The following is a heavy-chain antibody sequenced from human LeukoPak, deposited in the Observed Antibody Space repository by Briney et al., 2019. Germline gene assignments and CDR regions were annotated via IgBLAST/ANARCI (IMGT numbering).Heavy chain of an antibody. V-gene: IGHV3-30*04. J-gene: IGHJ5*02. CDR3: AKLVSSTSVFDP. D-gene: IGHD2-2*01. Sequence: GGSLRLSCAASGFTFSSYAMHWVRQAPGKGLEWVAVISYDGSNKYYADSVKGRFTISRDNSKNTLYLQMNSLRAEDTAVYYCAKLVSSTSVFDPWGQGTLVTVSS. CDR1: GFTFSSYA. CDR2: ISYDGSNK.